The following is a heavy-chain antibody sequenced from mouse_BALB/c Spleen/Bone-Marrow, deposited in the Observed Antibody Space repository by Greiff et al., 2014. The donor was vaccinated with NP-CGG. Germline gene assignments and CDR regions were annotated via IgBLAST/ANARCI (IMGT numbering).Heavy chain of an antibody. Sequence: EVQLQQSGPELVKPGASVKISCKASGYSFTGYFMNWVMQSHGKSLEWIGRINPYNGDTFYNQKFKGKATLTVDKSSSTAHMELRSLASEDSAVYYCARVTTDWYFDVWSAGTTVTVSS. CDR2: INPYNGDT. D-gene: IGHD1-1*01. CDR3: ARVTTDWYFDV. V-gene: IGHV1-20*02. CDR1: GYSFTGYF. J-gene: IGHJ1*01.